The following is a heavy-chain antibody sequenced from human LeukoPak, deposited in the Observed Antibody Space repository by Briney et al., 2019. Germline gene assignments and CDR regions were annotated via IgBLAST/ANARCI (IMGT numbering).Heavy chain of an antibody. D-gene: IGHD1-26*01. CDR1: GFTFSGSA. J-gene: IGHJ3*02. Sequence: GGSLRLSCAASGFTFSGSAMHWVRQASGKGLEWVGRIRSKANSYATAYAASVKGRSTISRDDSKNTAYLQMNSLKTEDTAVYYCTSRPIVGATRSDAFDIWGQGTMVTVSS. CDR2: IRSKANSYAT. V-gene: IGHV3-73*01. CDR3: TSRPIVGATRSDAFDI.